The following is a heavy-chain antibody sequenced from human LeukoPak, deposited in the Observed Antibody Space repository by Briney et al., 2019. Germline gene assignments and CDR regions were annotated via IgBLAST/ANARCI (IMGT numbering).Heavy chain of an antibody. CDR1: GFTFSSYS. Sequence: GGSLRLSCAASGFTFSSYSMNWVRQAPGKGLEWVANIKQDGSEKYYVDSVKGRFTISRDNAKNSLYLQMNSLRAEDTAVYYCAREAENWFDPWGQGTLVTVSS. V-gene: IGHV3-7*01. J-gene: IGHJ5*02. CDR3: AREAENWFDP. D-gene: IGHD2-15*01. CDR2: IKQDGSEK.